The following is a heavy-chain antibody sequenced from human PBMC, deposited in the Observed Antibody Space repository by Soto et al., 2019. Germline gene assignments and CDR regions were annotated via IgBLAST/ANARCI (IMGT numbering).Heavy chain of an antibody. V-gene: IGHV4-31*03. J-gene: IGHJ4*02. Sequence: SETLSLTCTVSGGSIYSGGYYWTWIRQHPGKGLEWIGYIYYSGSTYYNSSLKSRVTISVDTSKNQFSLNLSSVTAADTAVYYCARARADGGREYYFDYWGQGTLVTVSS. CDR2: IYYSGST. CDR1: GGSIYSGGYY. CDR3: ARARADGGREYYFDY. D-gene: IGHD2-15*01.